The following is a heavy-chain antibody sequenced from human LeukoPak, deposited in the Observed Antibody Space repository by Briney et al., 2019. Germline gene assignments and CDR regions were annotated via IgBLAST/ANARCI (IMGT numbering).Heavy chain of an antibody. CDR1: GFTFSSYG. CDR2: ISYDGSNK. D-gene: IGHD6-13*01. Sequence: GGSLRLSCAASGFTFSSYGMHWVRQAPGKGLEWVAVISYDGSNKYYADSVKGRFTISRDNSKNTLYLQMNSLRAEDTAVYYCALGIAAAGNYFDYWGQGTLVTVSS. V-gene: IGHV3-30*03. J-gene: IGHJ4*02. CDR3: ALGIAAAGNYFDY.